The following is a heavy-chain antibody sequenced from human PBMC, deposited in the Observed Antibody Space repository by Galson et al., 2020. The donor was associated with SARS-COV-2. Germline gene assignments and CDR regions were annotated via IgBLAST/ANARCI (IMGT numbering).Heavy chain of an antibody. V-gene: IGHV4-34*01. Sequence: SETLSLTCAVYGGSFSGYYWSWIRQPPGKGLEWIGEINHSGSTNYNPSLKSRVTISVDTSKNQFSLKLSSVTAADTAVYYCAVRRPFSPLNYWGQGTLVTVSS. CDR1: GGSFSGYY. CDR2: INHSGST. D-gene: IGHD3-10*01. J-gene: IGHJ4*02. CDR3: AVRRPFSPLNY.